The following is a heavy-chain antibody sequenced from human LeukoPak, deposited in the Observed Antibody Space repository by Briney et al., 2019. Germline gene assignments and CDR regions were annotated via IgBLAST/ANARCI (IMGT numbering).Heavy chain of an antibody. J-gene: IGHJ4*02. Sequence: GGSLRLSCAASGFTFSSYGMHWVRQAPGKGLEWVAFIRYDGSNKYYADSVKGRFTISRDNSKNTLYLQMNSLRAEDTAVYYCASLRSSADETVSLGDYWGQGTLVTVSS. V-gene: IGHV3-30*02. CDR2: IRYDGSNK. CDR1: GFTFSSYG. D-gene: IGHD6-19*01. CDR3: ASLRSSADETVSLGDY.